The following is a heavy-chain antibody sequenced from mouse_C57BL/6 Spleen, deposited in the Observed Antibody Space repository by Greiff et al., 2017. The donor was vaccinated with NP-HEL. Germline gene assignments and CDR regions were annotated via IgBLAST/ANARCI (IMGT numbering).Heavy chain of an antibody. CDR1: GYSFTGYY. D-gene: IGHD1-1*01. CDR3: ARTPYYYGSYWYFDV. Sequence: EVQLQQSGPELVKPGASVKISCKASGYSFTGYYMNWVKQSPEKSLEWIGEINPSTGGTTYNQKFKAKATLTVDKSSSTAYMQLKSLTSEDSAVYYCARTPYYYGSYWYFDVWGTGTTVTVSS. CDR2: INPSTGGT. J-gene: IGHJ1*03. V-gene: IGHV1-42*01.